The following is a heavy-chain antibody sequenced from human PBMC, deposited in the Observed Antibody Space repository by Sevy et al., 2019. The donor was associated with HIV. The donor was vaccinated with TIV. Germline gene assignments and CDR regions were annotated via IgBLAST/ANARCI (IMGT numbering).Heavy chain of an antibody. D-gene: IGHD1-26*01. CDR1: GDSVSSNSAA. CDR3: ATGIPEWELGGHWFDP. V-gene: IGHV6-1*01. CDR2: TYYRSKWYN. Sequence: QSQTLLLTCAISGDSVSSNSAAWNWIRQSPSRGLEWLGRTYYRSKWYNDYAVSVKSRISINPDTSKNQFSLQLNSVTPEDTAVYFCATGIPEWELGGHWFDPWGQGTLVTVSS. J-gene: IGHJ5*02.